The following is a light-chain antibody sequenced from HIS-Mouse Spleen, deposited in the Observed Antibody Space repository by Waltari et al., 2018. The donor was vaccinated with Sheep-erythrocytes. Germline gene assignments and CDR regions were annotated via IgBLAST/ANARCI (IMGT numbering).Light chain of an antibody. J-gene: IGLJ2*01. CDR2: QDR. CDR1: KLGDKY. Sequence: SYELTQPPSVSVSPGQTASITCSGDKLGDKYACWYQQKPGQSPVLVIYQDRKRPSGIPGRFSGSNYGNTATLTISGTQAMDEADYYCQAWDSSTAWNVVFGGGTKLTVL. CDR3: QAWDSSTAWNVV. V-gene: IGLV3-1*01.